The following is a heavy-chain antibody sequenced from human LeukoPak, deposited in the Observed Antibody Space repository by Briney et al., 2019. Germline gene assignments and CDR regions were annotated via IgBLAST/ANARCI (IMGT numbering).Heavy chain of an antibody. J-gene: IGHJ6*02. CDR2: ISSSSSTI. CDR3: ARPLTIFGVVSNYYYYGMDV. CDR1: GFTFSSYS. V-gene: IGHV3-48*01. D-gene: IGHD3-3*01. Sequence: GGSLRLSCAASGFTFSSYSMNWVRQAPGKGLERVSYISSSSSTIYYADSVKGRFTISRDNAKNSLYLQMNSLRAEDTAVYYCARPLTIFGVVSNYYYYGMDVWGQGTTVTVSS.